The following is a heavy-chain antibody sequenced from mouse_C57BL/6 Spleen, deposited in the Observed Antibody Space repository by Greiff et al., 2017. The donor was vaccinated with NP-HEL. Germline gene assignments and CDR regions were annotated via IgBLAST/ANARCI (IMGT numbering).Heavy chain of an antibody. D-gene: IGHD2-2*01. Sequence: QVQLQQSGPGLVQPSQSLSITCTVSGFSLTSYGVHWVRQSPGKGLEWLGVIWRGGSTDYNAAFLSRLSITKDNSKSQVFFKMNSLQADDTAIYYCAKNGYDGAAMDYWGQGTSVTVSS. V-gene: IGHV2-5*01. CDR2: IWRGGST. J-gene: IGHJ4*01. CDR1: GFSLTSYG. CDR3: AKNGYDGAAMDY.